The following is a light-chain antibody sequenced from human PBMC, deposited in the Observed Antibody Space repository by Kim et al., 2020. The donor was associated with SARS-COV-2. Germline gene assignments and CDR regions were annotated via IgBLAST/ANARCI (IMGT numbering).Light chain of an antibody. V-gene: IGKV1-16*01. CDR1: RDISTF. Sequence: IQMRQSPSSLSASVGDRVSITCRASRDISTFLAWFQQKPGKAPKSLIYGASNLHSGVPSRFNGSGSGTDFTLTIVSLQPEDLATYYCQQHNDYPYTFGQGTKLEI. CDR3: QQHNDYPYT. J-gene: IGKJ2*01. CDR2: GAS.